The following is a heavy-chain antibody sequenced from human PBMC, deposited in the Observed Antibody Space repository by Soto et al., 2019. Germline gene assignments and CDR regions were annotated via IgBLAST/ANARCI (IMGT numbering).Heavy chain of an antibody. CDR1: GFTFSSYA. Sequence: LRLSCAASGFTFSSYAMSWVRQAPGKGLEWVSAISGSGGSTYYADSVKGRFTISRDNSKNTLYLQMNSLRAEDTAVYYCAKDTTPLLWFGELPSTPFDYWGQGTLVTVSS. J-gene: IGHJ4*02. D-gene: IGHD3-10*01. CDR3: AKDTTPLLWFGELPSTPFDY. CDR2: ISGSGGST. V-gene: IGHV3-23*01.